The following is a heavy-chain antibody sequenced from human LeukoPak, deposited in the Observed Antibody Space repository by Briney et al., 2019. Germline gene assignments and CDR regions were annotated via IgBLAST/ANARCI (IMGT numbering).Heavy chain of an antibody. D-gene: IGHD3-9*01. Sequence: GGSLRLSCAASGFTFSTYGMSWVRQAPGKGLEWVSAISGSGGSTYYADSVKGRFTISRDNSKNTLYLQMNSLRAEDTAVYYCAKCVILTGRYMDVWGKGTTVTIFS. CDR1: GFTFSTYG. J-gene: IGHJ6*03. CDR3: AKCVILTGRYMDV. CDR2: ISGSGGST. V-gene: IGHV3-23*01.